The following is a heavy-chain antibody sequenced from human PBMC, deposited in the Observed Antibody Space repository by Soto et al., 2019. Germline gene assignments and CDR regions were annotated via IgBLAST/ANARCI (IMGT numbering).Heavy chain of an antibody. Sequence: EVQLVESGGGLVQPGGSLRLSCAASGFTFSSYDMHWVRQATGKGLEWVSAIGTAGDTYYPGFVKGRYTISRENAKNSLYLQMNRLRAGDTAVYYCARGRYSSSWYRGPSVDVWGQGTTVTVSS. J-gene: IGHJ6*02. D-gene: IGHD6-13*01. CDR1: GFTFSSYD. CDR3: ARGRYSSSWYRGPSVDV. CDR2: IGTAGDT. V-gene: IGHV3-13*01.